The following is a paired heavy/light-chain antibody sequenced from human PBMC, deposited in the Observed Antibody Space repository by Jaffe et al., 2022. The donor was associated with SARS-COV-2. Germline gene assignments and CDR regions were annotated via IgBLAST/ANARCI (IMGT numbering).Light chain of an antibody. J-gene: IGKJ1*01. CDR1: QSVSTY. Sequence: EIVLTQLPATLSLSPGERATLSCRASQSVSTYLAWYQQKPGQGPRLLIYDASNRATGIPARFSGRGSGTDFTLTISSLEPEDFAVYYCQQRHNWLWTFGQGTKVEV. V-gene: IGKV3-11*01. CDR2: DAS. CDR3: QQRHNWLWT.
Heavy chain of an antibody. J-gene: IGHJ4*01. CDR3: ARVGGAYCSGDSCYGTYYFDY. CDR2: ISGSGLTT. D-gene: IGHD2-15*01. Sequence: EIQLIESGGGLVQPGGSLRLSCTASGFALSHYEMNWLRQAPGRGPEWISYISGSGLTTYYADSVKGRFTISRDNAKTSLFLQMNSLRVEDTAIYYCARVGGAYCSGDSCYGTYYFDYWGHGTLVTVSS. CDR1: GFALSHYE. V-gene: IGHV3-48*03.